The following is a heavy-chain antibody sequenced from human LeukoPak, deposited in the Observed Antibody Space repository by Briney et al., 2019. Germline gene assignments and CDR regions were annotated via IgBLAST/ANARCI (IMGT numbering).Heavy chain of an antibody. V-gene: IGHV3-23*01. J-gene: IGHJ3*02. CDR1: GFTFRTYA. D-gene: IGHD2-21*01. Sequence: PGGSLRLSCAASGFTFRTYAMNWVRQAPGKGLEWISGIGGGGKSTYYADSVKGRFTISRDNSKNTLDLQMNSLRAEDTAVYYCARDQSPIVVVIAYAFDIWGQGTMVTVSS. CDR2: IGGGGKST. CDR3: ARDQSPIVVVIAYAFDI.